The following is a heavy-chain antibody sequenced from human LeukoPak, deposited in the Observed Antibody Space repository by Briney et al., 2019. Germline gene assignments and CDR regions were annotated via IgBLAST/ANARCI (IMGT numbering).Heavy chain of an antibody. Sequence: ASVKVSCKASGYTFTGYYMHWVRQAPGQGLEWMGWINPNSGGTNYAQKFQGRVTMTRDTSISTAYMELSSLRSEDTAVYYCARGVSPIYYGSGSYYPEFDPWGQGTLVTVSS. CDR2: INPNSGGT. CDR1: GYTFTGYY. J-gene: IGHJ5*02. D-gene: IGHD3-10*01. CDR3: ARGVSPIYYGSGSYYPEFDP. V-gene: IGHV1-2*02.